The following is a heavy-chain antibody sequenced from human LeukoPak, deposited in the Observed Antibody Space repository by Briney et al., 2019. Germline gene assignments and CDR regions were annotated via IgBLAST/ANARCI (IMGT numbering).Heavy chain of an antibody. CDR2: ISSSSSTI. CDR3: AREAPAGGSYFRPPDY. Sequence: PGGSLRLSCAASGFTFSSYSMNWVRQAPGKGLEWVSYISSSSSTIYYADSVKGRFTISRDNAKNSLYLQMNSLRAEDTAVYYCAREAPAGGSYFRPPDYWGQGTLVTVSS. CDR1: GFTFSSYS. D-gene: IGHD1-26*01. J-gene: IGHJ4*02. V-gene: IGHV3-48*01.